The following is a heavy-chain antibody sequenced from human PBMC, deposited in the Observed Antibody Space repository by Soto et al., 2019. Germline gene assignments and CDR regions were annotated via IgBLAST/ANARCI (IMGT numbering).Heavy chain of an antibody. CDR2: ISYDGSNK. Sequence: GSLRLSCAASGFTFSSYGMHWVRQAPGKGLEWVAVISYDGSNKYYADSVKGRFTISRDNSKNTLYLQMNSLRAEDTAVYYCAKEASSSWYYFDYWGQGTLVTVSS. V-gene: IGHV3-30*18. D-gene: IGHD6-13*01. J-gene: IGHJ4*02. CDR3: AKEASSSWYYFDY. CDR1: GFTFSSYG.